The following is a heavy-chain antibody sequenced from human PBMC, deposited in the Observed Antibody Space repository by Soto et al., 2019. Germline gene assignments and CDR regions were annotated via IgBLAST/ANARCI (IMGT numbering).Heavy chain of an antibody. Sequence: ASVKGSCKASGYTFTSYGISWGRQAPGQGLEWMGWIRAYNGNTNYAQKLQGRVTMTTDTSTSTAYMEVRSLRSDDTAVYYCEREDCSSTSCHPGGYWGQGTLVTVSS. CDR3: EREDCSSTSCHPGGY. CDR1: GYTFTSYG. CDR2: IRAYNGNT. D-gene: IGHD2-2*01. J-gene: IGHJ4*02. V-gene: IGHV1-18*01.